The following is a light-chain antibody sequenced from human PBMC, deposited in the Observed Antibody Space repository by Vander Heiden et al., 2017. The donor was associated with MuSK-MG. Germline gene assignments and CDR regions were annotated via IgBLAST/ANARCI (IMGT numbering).Light chain of an antibody. CDR1: QGISSY. CDR2: AAS. CDR3: LQLNSYPPT. V-gene: IGKV1-9*01. J-gene: IGKJ4*01. Sequence: DIQLTQSPSFLSASVGDRVTITCRASQGISSYLAWYQQKPGKAPKLLIYAASTLQSAVPSRFSGSGSGTEFTLTISSLQPEDFATYYCLQLNSYPPTFGGGTKVEIK.